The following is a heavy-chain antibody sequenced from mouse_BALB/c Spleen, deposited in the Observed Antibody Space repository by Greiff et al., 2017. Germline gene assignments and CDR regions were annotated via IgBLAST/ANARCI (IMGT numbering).Heavy chain of an antibody. CDR3: ARSHGNSYYYAMDY. D-gene: IGHD2-1*01. V-gene: IGHV1-7*01. CDR1: GYTFTSYW. J-gene: IGHJ4*01. Sequence: QVQLQQSGAELAKPGASVKMSCKASGYTFTSYWMHWVKQRPGQGLEWIGYINPSTGYTEYNQKFKDKATLTADKSSSTAYMQLSSLTSEDSAVYYCARSHGNSYYYAMDYWGQGTSVTVSS. CDR2: INPSTGYT.